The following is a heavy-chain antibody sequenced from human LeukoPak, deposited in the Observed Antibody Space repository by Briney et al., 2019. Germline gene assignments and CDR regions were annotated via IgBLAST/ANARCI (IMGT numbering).Heavy chain of an antibody. CDR2: IYYSGST. CDR3: ASPGGGSCSGGSCYSTWYFDL. Sequence: SETLSLTCTVSGGSISSSSYYWGWIRQPPGKGLEWIGSIYYSGSTYYNPSLKSRVTISVDTSKNQFSLKLSSVTAADTAVYYCASPGGGSCSGGSCYSTWYFDLWGRGTLVTVSS. D-gene: IGHD2-15*01. CDR1: GGSISSSSYY. J-gene: IGHJ2*01. V-gene: IGHV4-39*01.